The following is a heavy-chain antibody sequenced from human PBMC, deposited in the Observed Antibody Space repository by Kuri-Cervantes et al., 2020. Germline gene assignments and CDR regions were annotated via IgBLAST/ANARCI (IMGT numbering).Heavy chain of an antibody. J-gene: IGHJ4*02. Sequence: GESLKISCAASGFTFSTFAMHWVRQAPGEGLEWVVVISHDGSSDFYADSVKGRFTISRDNSKNTLYLQMNSLRAEDTAVYYCARYLGYSGYGYFDYWGQGTLVTVSS. CDR3: ARYLGYSGYGYFDY. V-gene: IGHV3-30-3*01. CDR2: ISHDGSSD. CDR1: GFTFSTFA. D-gene: IGHD5-12*01.